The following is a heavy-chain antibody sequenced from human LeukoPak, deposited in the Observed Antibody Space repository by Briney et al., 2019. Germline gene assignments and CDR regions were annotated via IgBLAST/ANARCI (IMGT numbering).Heavy chain of an antibody. D-gene: IGHD6-19*01. Sequence: ASVRVSCKASGYTFTDFYLHWVRQAPGQGLVWMGWINPYSGGTRYAEKFQGRVTMTRDTSNSTVYMEVNSLKSGDTAVYYCARLPVTGSGDYWGQGILVVVSS. J-gene: IGHJ4*02. CDR2: INPYSGGT. CDR3: ARLPVTGSGDY. CDR1: GYTFTDFY. V-gene: IGHV1-2*02.